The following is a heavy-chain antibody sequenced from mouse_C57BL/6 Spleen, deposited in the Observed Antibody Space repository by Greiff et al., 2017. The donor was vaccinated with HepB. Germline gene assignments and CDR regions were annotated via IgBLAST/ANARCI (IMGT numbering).Heavy chain of an antibody. CDR1: GFTFSSYA. CDR3: ARDLYYYGSSPYYAMDY. Sequence: EVKLMESGGGLVKPGGSLKLSCAASGFTFSSYAMSWVRQTPEKRLEWVATISDGGSYTYYPDNVKGRFTISRDNAKNNLYLQMSHLKSEDTAMYYCARDLYYYGSSPYYAMDYWGQGTSVTVSS. V-gene: IGHV5-4*01. CDR2: ISDGGSYT. D-gene: IGHD1-1*01. J-gene: IGHJ4*01.